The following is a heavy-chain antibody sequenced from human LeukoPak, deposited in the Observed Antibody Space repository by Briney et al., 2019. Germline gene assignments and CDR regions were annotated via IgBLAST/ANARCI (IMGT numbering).Heavy chain of an antibody. Sequence: PSETLSLTCAVYGGSFSGYYWSWIRQPPGKGLEWIGEINHSGSTNYNPSLKSRVTISVDTSKNQFSLKLSSVTAADTAVYYCARRGPLFDYWGQGTLVTVSS. J-gene: IGHJ4*02. CDR2: INHSGST. V-gene: IGHV4-34*01. CDR3: ARRGPLFDY. D-gene: IGHD3-10*01. CDR1: GGSFSGYY.